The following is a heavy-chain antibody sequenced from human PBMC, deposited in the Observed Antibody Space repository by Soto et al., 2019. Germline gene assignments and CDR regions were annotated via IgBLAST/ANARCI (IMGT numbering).Heavy chain of an antibody. D-gene: IGHD2-2*01. CDR1: GFTFTSSA. V-gene: IGHV1-58*01. Sequence: GASVKVSCKASGFTFTSSAVQWVRQARGQRLEWIGWIVVGSGNTNYAQKFQERVTITRDMSTSTAYMELSSLRSEDTAVYYRAADRHCSSTSCYVYGMDVWGQGTTVTVSS. J-gene: IGHJ6*02. CDR2: IVVGSGNT. CDR3: AADRHCSSTSCYVYGMDV.